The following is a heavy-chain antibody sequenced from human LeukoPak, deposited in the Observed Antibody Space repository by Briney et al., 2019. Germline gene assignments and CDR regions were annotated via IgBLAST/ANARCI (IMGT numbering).Heavy chain of an antibody. Sequence: GRSLRLSCAASGFVFSTYGMNWVRQAPGKGLEWVSSIGTVSFHRYYTDSVKGRFTISRDNAKNSLFLQMDSLRVEDTAIYYCVRDANPASGELIDDNWFDPWGQGTLVTVSS. CDR1: GFVFSTYG. D-gene: IGHD1-7*01. V-gene: IGHV3-21*01. CDR2: IGTVSFHR. J-gene: IGHJ5*02. CDR3: VRDANPASGELIDDNWFDP.